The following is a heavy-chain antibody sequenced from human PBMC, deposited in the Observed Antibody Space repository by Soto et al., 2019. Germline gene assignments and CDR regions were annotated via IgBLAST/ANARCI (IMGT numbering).Heavy chain of an antibody. CDR2: ISSSGNTI. J-gene: IGHJ3*02. V-gene: IGHV3-11*01. CDR1: EFTFSDYY. D-gene: IGHD5-12*01. Sequence: QVQLVESGGGLVRPGESLRLSCAASEFTFSDYYMSWIRQAPGKGLEWVSYISSSGNTIYYADSVKGRFTISRDNAKNSLYLQMNSLRAEDTAVYYCARRYSGCRAFDICGQGTMVTVSS. CDR3: ARRYSGCRAFDI.